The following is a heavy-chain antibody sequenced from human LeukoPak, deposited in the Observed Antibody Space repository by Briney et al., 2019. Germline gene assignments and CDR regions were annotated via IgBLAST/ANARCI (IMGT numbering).Heavy chain of an antibody. CDR1: GYSLSSGFF. V-gene: IGHV4-38-2*02. Sequence: SETLSLTCTVSGYSLSSGFFCDWIRQSPGKGLEWIGSFSHRGGSYHNPSLKSRVTISVDTSKNQFSLKLLSVTAADTAVYYCARAQDFSDSSGPNYLDFWGQGILVTVSS. CDR2: FSHRGGS. D-gene: IGHD3-22*01. J-gene: IGHJ4*02. CDR3: ARAQDFSDSSGPNYLDF.